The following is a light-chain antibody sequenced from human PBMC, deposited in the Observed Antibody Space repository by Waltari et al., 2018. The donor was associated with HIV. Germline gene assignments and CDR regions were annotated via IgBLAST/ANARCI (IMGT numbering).Light chain of an antibody. V-gene: IGKV1-5*03. CDR1: QSISSW. CDR2: RAS. Sequence: DVQMTQSPSTLSASIGDRVTITCRTSQSISSWLAWYQQKPGKAPKLLIYRASTLKSGVPSRFSGSGSGTDFTLTINSLQPDDFATYYCQQYDSYSFTFGPGTKVDIK. CDR3: QQYDSYSFT. J-gene: IGKJ3*01.